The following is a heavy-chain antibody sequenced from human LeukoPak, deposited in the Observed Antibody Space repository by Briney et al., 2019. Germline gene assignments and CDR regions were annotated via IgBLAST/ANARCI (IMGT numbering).Heavy chain of an antibody. Sequence: PSETLSLTCSVSGYSISSGYYWGWIRQPPGKGLEWIGSVFHSGTTYYNPSLKSRVTISLDTSKNRFSLTLNSVTAADTAVYHCASRLVDKRPFDFWGQGTLVTVSS. J-gene: IGHJ4*02. CDR3: ASRLVDKRPFDF. D-gene: IGHD5-12*01. CDR2: VFHSGTT. V-gene: IGHV4-38-2*02. CDR1: GYSISSGYY.